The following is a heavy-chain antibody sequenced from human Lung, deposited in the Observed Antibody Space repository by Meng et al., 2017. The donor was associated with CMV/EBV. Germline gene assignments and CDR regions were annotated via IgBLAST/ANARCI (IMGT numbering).Heavy chain of an antibody. CDR3: ATTDWGFSRWYFDL. Sequence: QVQLQESGPGLVKPSEXLSLTCTVSGGSISSYFLSWIRQPAGKGLEWIGRIYTTGSTNYNPSLKSRITLSLDTSKNQFSLELSSVTAADTAVYYCATTDWGFSRWYFDLWGRGTLVTVSS. D-gene: IGHD3-16*01. V-gene: IGHV4-4*07. CDR2: IYTTGST. CDR1: GGSISSYF. J-gene: IGHJ2*01.